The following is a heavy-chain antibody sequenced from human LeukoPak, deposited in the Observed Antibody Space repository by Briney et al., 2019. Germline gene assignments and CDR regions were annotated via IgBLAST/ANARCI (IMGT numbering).Heavy chain of an antibody. CDR1: GDSVSSNSAA. D-gene: IGHD3-3*02. CDR2: TYYGSKWYN. J-gene: IGHJ4*02. V-gene: IGHV6-1*01. Sequence: SQTLSLTCAISGDSVSSNSAAWNWIRQSPSRGLEWLGRTYYGSKWYNDYAVSVKSRVTINPDTSKNQFSLHLNSVSPEDTAVYYCARGTVAFSRGLDYWGQGTLVTVSS. CDR3: ARGTVAFSRGLDY.